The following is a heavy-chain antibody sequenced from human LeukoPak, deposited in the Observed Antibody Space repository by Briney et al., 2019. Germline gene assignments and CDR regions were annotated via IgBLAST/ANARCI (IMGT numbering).Heavy chain of an antibody. Sequence: GESLKISCKGSGYSFTSYWIGWVRQMPGKGLEWMGIIYPGDSDTRYSPSFQGQVTISADKSISTAYLQWSSLKASDTAMYYCARHYSIAAAAQPPYYYYYGMDVWGQGTTVTVSS. CDR1: GYSFTSYW. D-gene: IGHD6-13*01. CDR3: ARHYSIAAAAQPPYYYYYGMDV. J-gene: IGHJ6*02. CDR2: IYPGDSDT. V-gene: IGHV5-51*01.